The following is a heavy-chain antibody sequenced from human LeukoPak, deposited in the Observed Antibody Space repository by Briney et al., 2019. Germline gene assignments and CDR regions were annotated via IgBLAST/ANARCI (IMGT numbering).Heavy chain of an antibody. V-gene: IGHV3-53*01. D-gene: IGHD6-19*01. CDR1: GFTVSSNY. CDR3: ARAYSSGEGVDY. CDR2: IYSGGST. Sequence: GESLRLSCAASGFTVSSNYMSWVRQAPGKGLEWVSVIYSGGSTYYADSVKGRFTISRDNSKNTLYLQMNSLRAEDTAVYCCARAYSSGEGVDYWGQGTLVTVSS. J-gene: IGHJ4*02.